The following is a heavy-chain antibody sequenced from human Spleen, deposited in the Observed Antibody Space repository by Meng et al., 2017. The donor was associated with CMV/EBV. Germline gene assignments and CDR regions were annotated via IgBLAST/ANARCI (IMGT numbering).Heavy chain of an antibody. J-gene: IGHJ3*01. CDR1: FTFGYYG. Sequence: FTFGYYGIHCVRQAPGKGRECVAFIRYDGSDKYYVDSVKGRFTISRDNSKNALYLQMNSLRAEDTAVYYCAKDRRVYQLLPDAFDLWGQGTMVTVSS. CDR2: IRYDGSDK. D-gene: IGHD2-2*01. CDR3: AKDRRVYQLLPDAFDL. V-gene: IGHV3-30*02.